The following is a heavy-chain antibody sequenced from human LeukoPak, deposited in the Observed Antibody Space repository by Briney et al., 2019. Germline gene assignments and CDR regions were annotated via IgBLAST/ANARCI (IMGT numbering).Heavy chain of an antibody. Sequence: PSETLSLTCTVSGYSISSGYYWGWIRPPPGKGLEWIGSIYHSGSTYYNPSLKSRVTISVDTSKNQFSLKLSSVTAADTAVYYCARVATGIAAAGVPYWGQGTLVTVSS. CDR3: ARVATGIAAAGVPY. D-gene: IGHD6-13*01. CDR2: IYHSGST. V-gene: IGHV4-38-2*02. CDR1: GYSISSGYY. J-gene: IGHJ4*02.